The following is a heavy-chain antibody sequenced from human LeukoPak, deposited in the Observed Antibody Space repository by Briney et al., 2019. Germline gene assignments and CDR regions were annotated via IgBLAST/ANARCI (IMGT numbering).Heavy chain of an antibody. J-gene: IGHJ5*02. CDR3: ARGDDFWSRKFDP. V-gene: IGHV4-34*01. Sequence: SETLSLTCAVYGGSFRGYYWSWIRQPPGKGLEWIGEINHSGSTNYNPSLKSRVTISVDTSKNQFSLKLSSVTAADTAVYYCARGDDFWSRKFDPWGQGTLVTVSS. D-gene: IGHD3-3*01. CDR2: INHSGST. CDR1: GGSFRGYY.